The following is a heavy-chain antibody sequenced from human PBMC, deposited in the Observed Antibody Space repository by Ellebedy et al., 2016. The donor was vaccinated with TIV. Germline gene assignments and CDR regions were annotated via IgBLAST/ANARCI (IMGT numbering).Heavy chain of an antibody. CDR2: IYYSGST. Sequence: SETLSLXXTISGGSVSSGTNYWSWIRQPPGKGLEWIGYIYYSGSTNYNPSLKSRVTMSLDTSKNQFSLKLSSVTAADTAVYYCARGGEGVAEFGVWGNGTAVTVSS. V-gene: IGHV4-61*01. D-gene: IGHD3-16*01. CDR1: GGSVSSGTNY. J-gene: IGHJ6*03. CDR3: ARGGEGVAEFGV.